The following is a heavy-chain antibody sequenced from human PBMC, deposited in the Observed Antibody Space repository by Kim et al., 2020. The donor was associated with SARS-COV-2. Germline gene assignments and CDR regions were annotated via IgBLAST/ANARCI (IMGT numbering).Heavy chain of an antibody. V-gene: IGHV3-30*18. D-gene: IGHD3-10*01. CDR1: GFTFNNYA. CDR2: ISYDGSIK. Sequence: GGSLRLSCGASGFTFNNYAMHWVRQAPGKGLEWVAVISYDGSIKYYADSVKGQFTVSRDSSHNTLYLQMRSLRPEDTALYYCAKSSAFFWFAEGLNAFD. CDR3: AKSSAFFWFAEGLNAFD. J-gene: IGHJ3*01.